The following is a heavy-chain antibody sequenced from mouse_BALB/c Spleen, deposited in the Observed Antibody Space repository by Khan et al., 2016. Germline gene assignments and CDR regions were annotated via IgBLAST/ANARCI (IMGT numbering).Heavy chain of an antibody. J-gene: IGHJ4*01. V-gene: IGHV1-20*02. Sequence: VQLQQSGPELVKPGASVKVSCKASGYSFTGYFMNWVMQSHGKSLEWIGRINPSNGDTLYNQKFKGKATLTVEKSSTTAHMELRSLASEASAVSYWAREGGYYVYGAMDYWGQGTSVTVSS. CDR2: INPSNGDT. CDR1: GYSFTGYF. CDR3: AREGGYYVYGAMDY. D-gene: IGHD1-2*01.